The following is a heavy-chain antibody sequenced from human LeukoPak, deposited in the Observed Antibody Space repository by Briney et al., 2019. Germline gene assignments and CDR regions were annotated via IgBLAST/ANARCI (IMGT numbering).Heavy chain of an antibody. J-gene: IGHJ6*02. CDR1: GYTFTSYY. CDR2: INPNSGGT. D-gene: IGHD4-23*01. V-gene: IGHV1-2*04. CDR3: ARTVGSSGYGMDV. Sequence: ASVKVSCKASGYTFTSYYMHWVRQAPGQGLEWMGWINPNSGGTNYAQKFQGWVTMTRDTSISTAYMELSRLRSDDTAVYYCARTVGSSGYGMDVWGQGTTVTVSS.